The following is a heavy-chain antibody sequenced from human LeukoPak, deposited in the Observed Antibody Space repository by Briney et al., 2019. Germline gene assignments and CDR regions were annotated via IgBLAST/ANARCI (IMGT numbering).Heavy chain of an antibody. CDR1: GYSISSGYY. Sequence: SETLSLTCTVSGYSISSGYYWGWIRQPPGKGLEWIGSIYHSGSVYFNPSLKSRVTISVDTSNNQFSLQLNSVTPEDTAMYYCARGSGIYFNWGQGTLVTVSS. CDR2: IYHSGSV. J-gene: IGHJ4*02. V-gene: IGHV4-38-2*02. D-gene: IGHD3-10*01. CDR3: ARGSGIYFN.